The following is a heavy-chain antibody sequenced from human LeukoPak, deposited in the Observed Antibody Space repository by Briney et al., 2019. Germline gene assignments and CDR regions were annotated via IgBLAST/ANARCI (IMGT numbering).Heavy chain of an antibody. D-gene: IGHD3-10*01. CDR3: AKDGIYYYGSGSYPSY. J-gene: IGHJ4*02. V-gene: IGHV3-23*01. CDR1: GFTFSSSA. Sequence: PGGSLRLSCAASGFTFSSSAMSWVRQAPGKGLEWVSSISGSGSGGSTYYADSVKGRFTISRDNSKNTLYLQMNSLRAEDTAVYYCAKDGIYYYGSGSYPSYWGQGTLVTVSS. CDR2: ISGSGSGGST.